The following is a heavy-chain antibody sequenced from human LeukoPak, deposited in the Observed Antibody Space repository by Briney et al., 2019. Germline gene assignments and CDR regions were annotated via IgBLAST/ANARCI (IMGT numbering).Heavy chain of an antibody. V-gene: IGHV5-51*01. CDR1: GYRFTTYW. D-gene: IGHD5-24*01. CDR2: IYPGDSDT. CDR3: ARLIGLQRNYSDYYFDY. Sequence: GESLKISCKGSGYRFTTYWIGWVRQMPGKGLEWMGIIYPGDSDTRYSPSFQGQVTISADKSISTAYLQWSSLKASDTAMYYCARLIGLQRNYSDYYFDYWGQGTLVTVSS. J-gene: IGHJ4*02.